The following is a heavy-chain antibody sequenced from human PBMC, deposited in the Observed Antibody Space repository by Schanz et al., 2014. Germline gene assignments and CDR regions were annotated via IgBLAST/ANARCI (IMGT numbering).Heavy chain of an antibody. D-gene: IGHD1-1*01. Sequence: EAQLLDSGGGLVQPGGSLRLSCAASGITFSSHSFNWVRQAPGKGLEWISYITYNGGTIYYADSVKGRFTISRDNAKNSLYLEMNSLRAEDTALYYCARDRRNADLDYWGQGTLVTVSS. CDR3: ARDRRNADLDY. V-gene: IGHV3-48*01. CDR1: GITFSSHS. J-gene: IGHJ4*02. CDR2: ITYNGGTI.